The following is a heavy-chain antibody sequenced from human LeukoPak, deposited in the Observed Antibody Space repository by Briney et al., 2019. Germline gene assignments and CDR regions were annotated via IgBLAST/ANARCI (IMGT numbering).Heavy chain of an antibody. Sequence: GGSLRLSCAASGFTVSSNYMTWVRQAPGKGLEWVSLIHSGGSTNYADSVKGRFTISRDNSKNTLYLQMNSLRAEDTAVYYCAREEGPIDYWGQGTLATVSS. CDR2: IHSGGST. J-gene: IGHJ4*02. CDR1: GFTVSSNY. CDR3: AREEGPIDY. V-gene: IGHV3-66*01.